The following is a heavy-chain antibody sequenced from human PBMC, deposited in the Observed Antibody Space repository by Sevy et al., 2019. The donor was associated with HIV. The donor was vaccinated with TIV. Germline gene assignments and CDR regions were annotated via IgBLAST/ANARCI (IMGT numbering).Heavy chain of an antibody. J-gene: IGHJ3*02. CDR1: GFTFSSYS. D-gene: IGHD3-22*01. Sequence: GGSLRLSCAASGFTFSSYSMNWVRQAPGKGLEWVSYISSSSSTIYYADSVKGRFTISRDNAKNSLYLQMNSLRAEDTAVYCCARGSIRTYYYDSSPFDIWGQGTMVTVSS. CDR2: ISSSSSTI. CDR3: ARGSIRTYYYDSSPFDI. V-gene: IGHV3-48*01.